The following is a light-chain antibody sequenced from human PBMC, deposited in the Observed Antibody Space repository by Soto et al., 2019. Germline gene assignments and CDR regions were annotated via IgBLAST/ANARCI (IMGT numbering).Light chain of an antibody. CDR2: GAS. CDR1: QSVSSSY. Sequence: EIVLTQSPGTLSLSPGERATLSCRASQSVSSSYLAWYQQKPGQAPRLLIYGASSRATGIPDRFSGSGSGTDFTLTISRREAEDFAVYYCQQYCSSPLYTFGQGTKLEIK. J-gene: IGKJ2*01. CDR3: QQYCSSPLYT. V-gene: IGKV3-20*01.